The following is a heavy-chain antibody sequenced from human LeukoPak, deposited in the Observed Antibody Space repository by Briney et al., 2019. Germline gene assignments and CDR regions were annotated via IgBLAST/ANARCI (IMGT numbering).Heavy chain of an antibody. J-gene: IGHJ3*02. CDR3: APLSGSYFGDDAFDI. D-gene: IGHD1-26*01. V-gene: IGHV3-48*03. Sequence: PGGSLRLSCAASGFTFSSYEMNWVRQALGKGLEWVSYISSSGSTIYYADSVKGRFTISRDNAKNSLYLQMNSLRAEDTAVYYCAPLSGSYFGDDAFDIWGQGTMVTVSS. CDR2: ISSSGSTI. CDR1: GFTFSSYE.